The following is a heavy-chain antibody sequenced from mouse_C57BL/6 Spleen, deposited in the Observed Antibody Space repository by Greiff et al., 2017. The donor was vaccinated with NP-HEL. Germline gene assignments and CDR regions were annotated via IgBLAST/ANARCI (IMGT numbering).Heavy chain of an antibody. J-gene: IGHJ2*01. D-gene: IGHD3-1*01. CDR2: IYPRDGSN. CDR3: ASSGVFFDY. V-gene: IGHV1-85*01. CDR1: GYTFTSYD. Sequence: VQLQQSGPELVKPGASVKLSCKASGYTFTSYDINWVKQRPGQGLEWIGWIYPRDGSNKSNEKFKGKATLTVDTSSSTAYMELHSLTSEDAAVYFCASSGVFFDYWGQGTTLTVSS.